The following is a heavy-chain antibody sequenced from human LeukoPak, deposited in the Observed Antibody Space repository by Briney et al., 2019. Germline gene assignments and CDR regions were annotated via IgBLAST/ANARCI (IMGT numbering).Heavy chain of an antibody. V-gene: IGHV3-9*01. CDR1: GGSISSYY. CDR3: AKDTEADYYYGMDV. J-gene: IGHJ6*02. CDR2: ISWNSGSI. Sequence: LSLTCTVSGGSISSYYWSWIRQPPGKGLEWVSGISWNSGSIGYADSVKGRFTISRDNAKNSLYLQMNSLRAEDTALYYCAKDTEADYYYGMDVWGQGTTVTVSS.